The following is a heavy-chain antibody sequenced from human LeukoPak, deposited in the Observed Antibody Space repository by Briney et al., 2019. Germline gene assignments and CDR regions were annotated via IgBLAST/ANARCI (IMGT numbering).Heavy chain of an antibody. Sequence: PGGSLRLSCAASGFTFSSYGMHWVRQAPGKGLEWVANINQNGSDTHYADSVRGRFIISRDNAKNSMYLQMSSLRAEDTAVYYCARGGYNYAWGYWGQGTLVTVSS. J-gene: IGHJ4*02. CDR3: ARGGYNYAWGY. CDR2: INQNGSDT. V-gene: IGHV3-7*04. D-gene: IGHD5-18*01. CDR1: GFTFSSYG.